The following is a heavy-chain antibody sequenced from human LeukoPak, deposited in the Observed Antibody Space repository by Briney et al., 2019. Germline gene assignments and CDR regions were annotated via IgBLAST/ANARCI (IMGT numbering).Heavy chain of an antibody. CDR2: IRNDGSII. D-gene: IGHD1-26*01. Sequence: PGGSLRLSCAASGFTFSSYGMHWIRQAPGKGLEWVAFIRNDGSIIYNADSVKGRFTISRDNSKNTLYLQMNSLRADDTAVYYCAREAPDGWELKYFDYWGQGTLVTVSS. CDR3: AREAPDGWELKYFDY. CDR1: GFTFSSYG. J-gene: IGHJ4*02. V-gene: IGHV3-30*02.